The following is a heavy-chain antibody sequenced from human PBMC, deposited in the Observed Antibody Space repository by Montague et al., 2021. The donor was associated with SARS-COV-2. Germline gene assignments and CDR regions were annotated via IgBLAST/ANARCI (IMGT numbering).Heavy chain of an antibody. Sequence: SLRLSCAASGFSFNKHYMTWIRQAPGKGLEWISYISPSGKTIYYRDSLKGRFTIARDNAKNSLYLQLTSLTADDTGIYFCAREEGRDYLLKTFDVWGPGTKVTVS. V-gene: IGHV3-11*01. CDR2: ISPSGKTI. D-gene: IGHD4-17*01. CDR1: GFSFNKHY. J-gene: IGHJ3*01. CDR3: AREEGRDYLLKTFDV.